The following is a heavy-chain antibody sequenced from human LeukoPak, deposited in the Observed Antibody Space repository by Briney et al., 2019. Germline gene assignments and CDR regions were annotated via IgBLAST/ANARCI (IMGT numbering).Heavy chain of an antibody. CDR2: ISGSGGRT. CDR1: GFTFSSYA. D-gene: IGHD4-23*01. J-gene: IGHJ5*02. V-gene: IGHV3-23*01. CDR3: ATPPLVTWFDP. Sequence: QPGGSLRLSCAASGFTFSSYAMSWVRQAPGKGLKWVSTISGSGGRTYYADSVKGRFTISRDNAENSLHLHMSSLRAEDTAVYYCATPPLVTWFDPWGQGTLVTVSS.